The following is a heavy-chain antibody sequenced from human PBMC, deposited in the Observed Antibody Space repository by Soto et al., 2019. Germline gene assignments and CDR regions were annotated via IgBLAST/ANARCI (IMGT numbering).Heavy chain of an antibody. CDR1: GYSFTSYW. CDR2: IYPGDSDT. CDR3: ARRAAIAVTTRKDAFDI. V-gene: IGHV5-51*01. D-gene: IGHD4-17*01. Sequence: PGESLKISCKGSGYSFTSYWIGWVRQMPGKGLEWMGIIYPGDSDTRYSPSFQGQVTISADKSISTAYLQWSSLKASDTAMYYCARRAAIAVTTRKDAFDIWGQGTMVTVSS. J-gene: IGHJ3*02.